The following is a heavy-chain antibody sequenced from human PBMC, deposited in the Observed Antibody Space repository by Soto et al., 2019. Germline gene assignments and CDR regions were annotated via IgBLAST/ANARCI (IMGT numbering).Heavy chain of an antibody. D-gene: IGHD6-13*01. Sequence: SETLSLTSAVYGGSFSGYYWSWILQPPGKGLEWIGEITHSGRTNYNPSLKSRVTISEVTSKNQVSLKLSSVTAADTAVYYCARLYGSRGPFDPWGQGTLVTSPQ. V-gene: IGHV4-34*01. CDR1: GGSFSGYY. CDR2: ITHSGRT. J-gene: IGHJ5*02. CDR3: ARLYGSRGPFDP.